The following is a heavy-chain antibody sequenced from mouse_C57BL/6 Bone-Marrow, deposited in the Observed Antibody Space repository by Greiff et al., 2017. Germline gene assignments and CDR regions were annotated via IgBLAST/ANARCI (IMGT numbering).Heavy chain of an antibody. CDR1: GYSFTGYY. CDR3: ATQGTTVVGDWYFDV. D-gene: IGHD1-1*01. V-gene: IGHV1-42*01. Sequence: EVQLQQSGPELVKPGASVKISCKASGYSFTGYYMNWVKQSPEKSLEWIGEINPSTGGTTYNQKFKAKATLTVDKSSSTAYMQLKSLTSEDSAVYYGATQGTTVVGDWYFDVWGTGTTVTVSS. CDR2: INPSTGGT. J-gene: IGHJ1*03.